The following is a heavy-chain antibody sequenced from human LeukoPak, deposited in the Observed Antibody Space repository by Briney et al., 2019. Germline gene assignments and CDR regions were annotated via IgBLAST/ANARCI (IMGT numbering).Heavy chain of an antibody. CDR3: ARDGTAAGLYFDL. CDR1: GFTFSSYW. CDR2: IKQDGGEK. J-gene: IGHJ4*01. D-gene: IGHD6-13*01. Sequence: GGSLRLSCAVSGFTFSSYWMNWVRQAPGKGLEWVASIKQDGGEKSYVDSVKGRFTISRDKAKNSLYLQMSSLRAEDTAVYYCARDGTAAGLYFDLWGQGTLVTVSS. V-gene: IGHV3-7*01.